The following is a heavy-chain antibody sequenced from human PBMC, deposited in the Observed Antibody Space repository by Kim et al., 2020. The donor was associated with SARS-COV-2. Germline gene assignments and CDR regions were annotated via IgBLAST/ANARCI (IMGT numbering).Heavy chain of an antibody. CDR1: GGSISSYY. CDR2: IYYSGST. V-gene: IGHV4-59*13. Sequence: SETLSLTCTVSGGSISSYYWSWIRQPPGKGLEWIGYIYYSGSTNYNPSLKSRVTISVDTSKNQFSLKLSSVTAADTAVYYCASRMVRGADNWFDPWGQGTLVTVSS. J-gene: IGHJ5*02. CDR3: ASRMVRGADNWFDP. D-gene: IGHD3-10*01.